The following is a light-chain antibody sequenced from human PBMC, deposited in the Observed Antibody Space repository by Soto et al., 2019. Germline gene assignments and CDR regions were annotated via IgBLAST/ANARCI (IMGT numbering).Light chain of an antibody. Sequence: DTQLTQSPSTLSASVGDRVTITCRASETINNWLAWYQQRPGKAPKLLIYDATSLEGGVPSRFSGSGFGTEFTLTISSLQPDDFATYYCQQYNSYPWTFGQGTKVEIK. V-gene: IGKV1-5*01. CDR1: ETINNW. CDR3: QQYNSYPWT. J-gene: IGKJ1*01. CDR2: DAT.